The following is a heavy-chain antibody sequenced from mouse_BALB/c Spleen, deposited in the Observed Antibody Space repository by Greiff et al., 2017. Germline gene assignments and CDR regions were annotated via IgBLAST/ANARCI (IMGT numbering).Heavy chain of an antibody. Sequence: EVKLVESGGGLVKPGGSLKLSCAASGFTFSSYTMSWVRQTPEKRLEWVATISSGGSYTYYPDSVKGRFTISRDNAKNTLYLQMSSLKSEDTAMYYCTRVHYYGSSYYAMDYWGQGTSVTVSS. CDR3: TRVHYYGSSYYAMDY. CDR2: ISSGGSYT. D-gene: IGHD1-1*01. J-gene: IGHJ4*01. V-gene: IGHV5-6-4*01. CDR1: GFTFSSYT.